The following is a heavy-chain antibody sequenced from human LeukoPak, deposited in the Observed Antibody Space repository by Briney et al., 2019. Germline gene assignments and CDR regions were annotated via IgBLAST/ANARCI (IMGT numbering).Heavy chain of an antibody. J-gene: IGHJ4*02. CDR1: GFTFSSYG. Sequence: PGGTLRLSCAASGFTFSSYGMSWVRQAPGKGLEWVSAISGSGGSTYYADSVKGRFTISRDNSKNTLYLQMNSLRAEDTAVYYCASGPMGGYSGSGDYWGQGTLVTVSS. D-gene: IGHD5-12*01. CDR2: ISGSGGST. V-gene: IGHV3-23*01. CDR3: ASGPMGGYSGSGDY.